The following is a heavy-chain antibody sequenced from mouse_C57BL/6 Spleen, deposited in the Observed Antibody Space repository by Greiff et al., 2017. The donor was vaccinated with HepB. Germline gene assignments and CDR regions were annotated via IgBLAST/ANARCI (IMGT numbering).Heavy chain of an antibody. CDR1: GYAFSSYW. J-gene: IGHJ3*01. Sequence: VQLQQSGAELVKPGASVKISCKASGYAFSSYWMNWVKQRPGKGLEWIGQIYPGDGDTNYNGKFKGKATLTADKSSSTAYMQLSSLTSEDSAVYFCAREGEYYSNPAWFAYWGQGTLVTVSA. CDR3: AREGEYYSNPAWFAY. V-gene: IGHV1-80*01. D-gene: IGHD2-5*01. CDR2: IYPGDGDT.